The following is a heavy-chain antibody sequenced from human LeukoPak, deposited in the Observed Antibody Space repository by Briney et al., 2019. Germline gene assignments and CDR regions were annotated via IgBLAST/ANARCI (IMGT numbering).Heavy chain of an antibody. D-gene: IGHD6-6*01. J-gene: IGHJ6*02. CDR3: ARDLGVVQNYYYGMEV. Sequence: ASVKVTCKAAGYTFTSYGISWVRQAPRQGLEWMGWISGYNGNTNYAQKFQGRVTMTTDPSTSTGYMELRSLRSDDTAVYYCARDLGVVQNYYYGMEVWGPGTTVTVSS. CDR1: GYTFTSYG. CDR2: ISGYNGNT. V-gene: IGHV1-18*01.